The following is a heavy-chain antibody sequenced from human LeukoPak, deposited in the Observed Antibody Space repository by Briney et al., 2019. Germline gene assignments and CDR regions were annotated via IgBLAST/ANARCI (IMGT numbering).Heavy chain of an antibody. J-gene: IGHJ4*02. V-gene: IGHV3-53*01. Sequence: PGGSLRLSCAASGFTVSSNYMSWVRQAPGKGLEWVSVIYSGGSTYYADSVKGRFTISRDNSKNTLYLQMNSLRAEDTAVYYCARVSVDYDFWSGYYDYWGQGTLVTLSS. CDR3: ARVSVDYDFWSGYYDY. CDR1: GFTVSSNY. D-gene: IGHD3-3*01. CDR2: IYSGGST.